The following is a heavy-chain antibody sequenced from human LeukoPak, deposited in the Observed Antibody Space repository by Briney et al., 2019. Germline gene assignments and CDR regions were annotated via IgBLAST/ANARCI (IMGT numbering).Heavy chain of an antibody. CDR3: ARDRLEDGYNSGLHYYYYYGMDV. CDR2: INAGNGNT. V-gene: IGHV1-3*01. Sequence: ASVKVSCKASGYTFTSYAMHWVRQAPGQRLEWMGWINAGNGNTKYSQKFQGRVTITRDTSASTAYMELSSLRSEDTAVYYCARDRLEDGYNSGLHYYYYYGMDVWGQGTTVTVSS. CDR1: GYTFTSYA. D-gene: IGHD5-24*01. J-gene: IGHJ6*02.